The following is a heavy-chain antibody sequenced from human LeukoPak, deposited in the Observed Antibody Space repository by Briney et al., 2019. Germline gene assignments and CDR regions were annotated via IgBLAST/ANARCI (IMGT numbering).Heavy chain of an antibody. CDR3: ARDQAIRGVIITPLGY. V-gene: IGHV3-23*01. J-gene: IGHJ4*02. Sequence: PGGSLRLSCAASGFTFSIYAMSWVRQAPGKGLEWVSTISGSGGNTYHADSVKGRFTISRDNSKNTLYLQMNSLRAEDTAVYYCARDQAIRGVIITPLGYWGQGTLVTVSS. CDR1: GFTFSIYA. D-gene: IGHD3-10*01. CDR2: ISGSGGNT.